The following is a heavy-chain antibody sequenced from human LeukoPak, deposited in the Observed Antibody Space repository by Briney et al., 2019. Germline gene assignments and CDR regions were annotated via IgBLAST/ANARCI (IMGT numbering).Heavy chain of an antibody. Sequence: SETLSLTCTVSSGSIFNNNWWSWVRQPPGRGLEWIGQIFHSGSTSYSPSLKSRVTISMDKSKNQISLRLTSVTAADTAVYYCARSPTKRVPEDYWGQGTLVTVSS. CDR3: ARSPTKRVPEDY. D-gene: IGHD2-2*01. CDR1: SGSIFNNNW. CDR2: IFHSGST. V-gene: IGHV4-4*02. J-gene: IGHJ4*02.